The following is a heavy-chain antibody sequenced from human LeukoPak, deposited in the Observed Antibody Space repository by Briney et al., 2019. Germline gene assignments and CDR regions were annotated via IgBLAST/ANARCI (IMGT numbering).Heavy chain of an antibody. J-gene: IGHJ4*02. CDR1: GFTFSSYG. V-gene: IGHV3-30*02. Sequence: GGSLRLSCAASGFTFSSYGMHWVRQAPDKGLEWVAFIRYDGSNKYYADSVKGRFTISRDNSKNTLYLQMNSLKTEDTAVYYCTTQGYWGQGTLVTVSS. D-gene: IGHD1-14*01. CDR2: IRYDGSNK. CDR3: TTQGY.